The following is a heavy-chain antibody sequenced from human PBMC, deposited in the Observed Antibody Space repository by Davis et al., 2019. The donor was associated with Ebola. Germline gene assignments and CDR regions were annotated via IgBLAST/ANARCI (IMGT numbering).Heavy chain of an antibody. D-gene: IGHD1-1*01. Sequence: PSETLSLTCAVSGGSISSGGYSWSWIRQPPGKGLEWIGYIYHSGSTYYNPSLKSRVTISVDRSKNQFSLKLSSVTAADTAVYYCARVTGTTPYYWYFDLWGRGTLVTVSS. J-gene: IGHJ2*01. V-gene: IGHV4-30-2*01. CDR3: ARVTGTTPYYWYFDL. CDR1: GGSISSGGYS. CDR2: IYHSGST.